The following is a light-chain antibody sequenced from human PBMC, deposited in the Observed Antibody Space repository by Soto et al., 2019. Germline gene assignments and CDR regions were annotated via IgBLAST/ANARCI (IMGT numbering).Light chain of an antibody. Sequence: DIQMTQSPSSLSASVGDRVTITCRASQSISSFLTWYQQKAGKAPKLLIYAASSLQSGVPSRFSGSGSGTDFALTISSLQPEDFATYYCQQSSTTPWTFGQGTKVDIK. V-gene: IGKV1-39*01. CDR3: QQSSTTPWT. J-gene: IGKJ1*01. CDR1: QSISSF. CDR2: AAS.